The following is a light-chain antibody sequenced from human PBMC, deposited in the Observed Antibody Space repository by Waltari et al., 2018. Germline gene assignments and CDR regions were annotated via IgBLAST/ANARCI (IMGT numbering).Light chain of an antibody. CDR3: QQYGSSPPYT. V-gene: IGKV3-20*01. CDR2: DAS. Sequence: EIVLTQSPGTLTLSPGERATLSCRASQSVKNNYLAWYHQKPGQAPRLLIFDASSRATGIPDRFSGSGSRTDFTLTISRLEPEDFAVYYCQQYGSSPPYTFGQGTKLEIK. CDR1: QSVKNNY. J-gene: IGKJ2*01.